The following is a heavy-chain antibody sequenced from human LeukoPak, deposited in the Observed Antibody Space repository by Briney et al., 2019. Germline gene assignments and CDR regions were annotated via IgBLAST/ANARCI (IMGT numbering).Heavy chain of an antibody. CDR3: AREGPTYYDFWSGYSSETNWFDP. V-gene: IGHV1-69*13. J-gene: IGHJ5*02. D-gene: IGHD3-3*01. CDR2: IIPIFGTA. CDR1: GGTFSSYA. Sequence: SVKVSCKASGGTFSSYAISWVRQAPGQGLEWMGGIIPIFGTANYAQKFQGGVTITADESTSTAYMELSSLRSEDTAVYYCAREGPTYYDFWSGYSSETNWFDPWGQGTLVTVSS.